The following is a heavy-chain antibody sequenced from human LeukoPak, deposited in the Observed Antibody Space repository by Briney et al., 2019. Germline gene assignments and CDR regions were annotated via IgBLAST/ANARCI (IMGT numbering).Heavy chain of an antibody. D-gene: IGHD6-13*01. J-gene: IGHJ4*02. V-gene: IGHV1-69*06. CDR1: GGTFSSYA. CDR2: IIPIFGTA. Sequence: GTSVKVSCKASGGTFSSYAISWVRQAPGQGLEWMGGIIPIFGTANYAQKFQGRVTITADKSTSTAYMELSSLRSEDTAVYYCARVIAAAGGGDYLDYWGQGTLVTVSS. CDR3: ARVIAAAGGGDYLDY.